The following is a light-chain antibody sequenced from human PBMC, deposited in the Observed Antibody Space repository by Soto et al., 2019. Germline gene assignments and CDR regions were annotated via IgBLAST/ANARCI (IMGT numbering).Light chain of an antibody. J-gene: IGKJ4*01. Sequence: DIPMTQSPSSLTASIGDRVTISCRASQGFSNSLAWYQQKPGKVPTLLIYGASILQSGVPSPFSGSGSGTGFTLTISCLQPEDVATYFCQQYDSAPLTFGGGTKVEIK. V-gene: IGKV1-27*01. CDR1: QGFSNS. CDR2: GAS. CDR3: QQYDSAPLT.